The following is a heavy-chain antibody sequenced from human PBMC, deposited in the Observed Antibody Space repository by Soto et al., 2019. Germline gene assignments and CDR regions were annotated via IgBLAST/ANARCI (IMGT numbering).Heavy chain of an antibody. CDR3: VRLIGNTWLDF. V-gene: IGHV4-30-4*01. Sequence: PSETLSLTCTVSGGSISSGDYYWSWIRQPPGKGLEWIGYIYYSGSTYYNPSLKSRVTISLDTSKNQFSLHLNSVTPEDTAVYYCVRLIGNTWLDFWGQGTLVTVSS. D-gene: IGHD2-8*01. CDR1: GGSISSGDYY. J-gene: IGHJ5*01. CDR2: IYYSGST.